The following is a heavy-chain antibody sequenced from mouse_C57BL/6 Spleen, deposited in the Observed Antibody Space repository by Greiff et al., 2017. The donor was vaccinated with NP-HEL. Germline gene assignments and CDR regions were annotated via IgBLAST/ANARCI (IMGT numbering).Heavy chain of an antibody. CDR3: ARSPGKRDFDY. Sequence: QVQLKQSGAELARPGASVKLSCKASGYTFTSYGISWVKQRTGQGLEWIGEIYPRSGNTYYNEKFKGKATLTADKSSSTAYMELRSLTSEDSAVYFCARSPGKRDFDYWGQGTTLTVSS. V-gene: IGHV1-81*01. CDR2: IYPRSGNT. J-gene: IGHJ2*01. CDR1: GYTFTSYG. D-gene: IGHD2-1*01.